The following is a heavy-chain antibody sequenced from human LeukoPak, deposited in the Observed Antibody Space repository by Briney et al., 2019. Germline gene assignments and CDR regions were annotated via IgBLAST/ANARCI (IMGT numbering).Heavy chain of an antibody. CDR2: IRYDGSNK. CDR1: GFTFSSYG. V-gene: IGHV3-30*02. CDR3: AKDRAYYYDSSGPPPDY. D-gene: IGHD3-22*01. Sequence: PGGSLRLSCAVSGFTFSSYGMHWVRQGPGKGLEWVAFIRYDGSNKYYADSVKGRFTISRDNSKNTLYLQMNSLRAEDTAVYYCAKDRAYYYDSSGPPPDYWGQGTLVTVSS. J-gene: IGHJ4*02.